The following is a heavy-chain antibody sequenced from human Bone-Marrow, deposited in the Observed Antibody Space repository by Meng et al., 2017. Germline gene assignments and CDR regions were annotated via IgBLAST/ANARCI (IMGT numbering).Heavy chain of an antibody. CDR2: IKSKTDGGTT. V-gene: IGHV3-15*01. J-gene: IGHJ5*02. CDR1: KFTFSTNN. CDR3: TTITPPLFDP. Sequence: GESLKISCAVSKFTFSTNNMKGVRQAPGKGLEWVGRIKSKTDGGTTDCAAPVKGRFTISRDDSKNTLYLQMNSLKTEDTAVYYCTTITPPLFDPWGQGTLVTVSS.